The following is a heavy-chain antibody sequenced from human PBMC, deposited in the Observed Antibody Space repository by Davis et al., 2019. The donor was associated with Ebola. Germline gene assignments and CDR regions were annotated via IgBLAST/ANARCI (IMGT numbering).Heavy chain of an antibody. Sequence: PGGSLRLSCAASGFTFSDYYMNWIRQAPGKGLEWVSYISSSSSYTNYADSVAGRFTISRDNAKNSLYLQMNSLRVEDSAVYYCARAPDSSGYSWFDRWGQGTLVTVSS. CDR3: ARAPDSSGYSWFDR. CDR1: GFTFSDYY. V-gene: IGHV3-11*06. J-gene: IGHJ5*02. D-gene: IGHD3-22*01. CDR2: ISSSSSYT.